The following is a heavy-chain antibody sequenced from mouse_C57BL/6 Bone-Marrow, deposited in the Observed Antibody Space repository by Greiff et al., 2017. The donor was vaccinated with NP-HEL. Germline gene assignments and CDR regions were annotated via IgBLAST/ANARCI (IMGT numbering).Heavy chain of an antibody. V-gene: IGHV1-54*01. CDR2: INPGSGGT. D-gene: IGHD2-4*01. CDR1: GYAFTNYL. Sequence: QVQLQQSGAELVRPGTSVKVSCKASGYAFTNYLIECVKQRPGQGLEWIGVINPGSGGTNYNEKFKGKATLTADKSSSTAYMQLSSLTSEDSAVYFCAREDYDGGYYFDYWGQGTTLTVSS. J-gene: IGHJ2*01. CDR3: AREDYDGGYYFDY.